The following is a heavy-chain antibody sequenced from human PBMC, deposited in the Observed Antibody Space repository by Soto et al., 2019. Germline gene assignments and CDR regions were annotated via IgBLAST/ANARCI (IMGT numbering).Heavy chain of an antibody. J-gene: IGHJ4*02. CDR1: GDSVSSNSAA. Sequence: SQTLSLTCAISGDSVSSNSAAWNWIRQSPSRGLEWLGRTYYRSKWYNDYAVSVKSRITINPDTSKNQFSLQLNSVTPEDTAVYYCASVYYDSSGYYCEFDDWGPGTLVTVSS. CDR3: ASVYYDSSGYYCEFDD. D-gene: IGHD3-22*01. V-gene: IGHV6-1*01. CDR2: TYYRSKWYN.